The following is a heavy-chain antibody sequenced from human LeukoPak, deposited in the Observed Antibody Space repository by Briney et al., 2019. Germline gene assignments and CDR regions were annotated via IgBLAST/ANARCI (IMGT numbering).Heavy chain of an antibody. D-gene: IGHD6-19*01. J-gene: IGHJ5*02. CDR3: ARAWGSGWYTWFDP. CDR1: GASVSGNSYY. Sequence: SETLSLTCTVSGASVSGNSYYWGWIRQPPGKGLEWIGNINYSGSTHYNPSLKSRVTMSVDTSKNQFSLRLNSVTAADTAVYYCARAWGSGWYTWFDPWGQGTLVTVSS. V-gene: IGHV4-39*01. CDR2: INYSGST.